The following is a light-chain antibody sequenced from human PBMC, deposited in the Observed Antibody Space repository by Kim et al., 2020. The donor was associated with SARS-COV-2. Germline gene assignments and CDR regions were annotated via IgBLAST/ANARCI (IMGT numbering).Light chain of an antibody. J-gene: IGKJ4*01. CDR3: QQLHNYPFT. CDR2: AAS. Sequence: IQLTQSPSSLSASVGDRVTVTCRASQGVGSYLAWYQQKPGKAPQLLIYAASILQSGVPSRFSGRGSGTDFTLTISSLQPEDFATYYCQQLHNYPFTFGGGTKVDIK. CDR1: QGVGSY. V-gene: IGKV1-9*01.